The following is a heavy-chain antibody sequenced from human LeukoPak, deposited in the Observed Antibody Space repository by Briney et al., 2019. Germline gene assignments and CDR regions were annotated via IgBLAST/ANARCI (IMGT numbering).Heavy chain of an antibody. J-gene: IGHJ4*02. Sequence: GESLKISCKGSGYSFTSYWIGWVRQMPGKGLEWMGIIYPGDSDTRYSPSFQGQVTISADKSISTAYLQWSSLKASDTAMYYCARGVMVWGVIITTYFDYWGQGTLVTVSS. CDR3: ARGVMVWGVIITTYFDY. D-gene: IGHD3-10*01. CDR2: IYPGDSDT. CDR1: GYSFTSYW. V-gene: IGHV5-51*01.